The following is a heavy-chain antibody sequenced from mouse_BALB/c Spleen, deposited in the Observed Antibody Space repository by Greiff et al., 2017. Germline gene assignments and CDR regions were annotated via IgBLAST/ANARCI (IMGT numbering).Heavy chain of an antibody. CDR3: ARDGDGNYPYAMDY. V-gene: IGHV3-2*02. Sequence: EVQRVESGPGLVKPSQSLSLTCTVTGYSITSDYAWNWIRQFPGNKLEWMGYISYSGSTSYNPSLKSRISITRDTSKNQFFLKLNSVTTEDTATYYCARDGDGNYPYAMDYWGQGTSVTVSS. CDR1: GYSITSDYA. J-gene: IGHJ4*01. CDR2: ISYSGST. D-gene: IGHD2-1*01.